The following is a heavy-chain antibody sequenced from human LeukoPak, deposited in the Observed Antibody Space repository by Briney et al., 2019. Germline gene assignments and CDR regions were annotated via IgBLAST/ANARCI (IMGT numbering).Heavy chain of an antibody. CDR1: GFTFSNYE. CDR2: INQDGGEK. Sequence: PGGSLRLSCVASGFTFSNYEMNWVRQAPGKGLEWVANINQDGGEKYYADSVKGRFTISRDNARNSLYLQMDSLRAEDTAVYYCATDVGNFWGQGTLVTVSS. J-gene: IGHJ4*02. CDR3: ATDVGNF. D-gene: IGHD2-15*01. V-gene: IGHV3-7*01.